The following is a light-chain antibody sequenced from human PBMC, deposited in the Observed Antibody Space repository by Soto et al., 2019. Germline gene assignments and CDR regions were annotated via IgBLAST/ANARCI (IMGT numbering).Light chain of an antibody. V-gene: IGKV2-30*01. Sequence: DIVMTQSALYLHVTPCEPASSSCSSSQSCEYSDGDTYLSWFQQRPGQSPRRLLSQASNRDSGGPARFSGSGSGTEFTLTISSLQHDDVAVYYCLQNTHWSITFGQGTKVDIK. CDR2: QAS. J-gene: IGKJ3*01. CDR1: QSCEYSDGDTY. CDR3: LQNTHWSIT.